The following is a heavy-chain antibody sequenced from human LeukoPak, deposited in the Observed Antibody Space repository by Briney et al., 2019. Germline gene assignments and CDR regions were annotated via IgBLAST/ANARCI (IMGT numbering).Heavy chain of an antibody. CDR3: AKDVPTAYFDY. D-gene: IGHD2-2*01. V-gene: IGHV3-30*02. Sequence: GGSLRLSCAASGFTFSNYGMHWVRQAPGKGLEWVAFVRYDETTKFYADSVKGRFTISRYNSKTSLYMQMNSLRAEDTAVYYCAKDVPTAYFDYWGQETLVTVSS. CDR1: GFTFSNYG. J-gene: IGHJ4*02. CDR2: VRYDETTK.